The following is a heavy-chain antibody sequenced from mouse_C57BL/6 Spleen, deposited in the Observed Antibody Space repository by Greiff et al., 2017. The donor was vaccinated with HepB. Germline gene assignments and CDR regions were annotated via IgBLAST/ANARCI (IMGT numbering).Heavy chain of an antibody. CDR3: ARYRNYVDY. V-gene: IGHV1-4*01. CDR1: GYTFTSYT. Sequence: QVQLKQSGAELARPGASVKMSCKASGYTFTSYTMHWVKQRPGQGLEWIGYINPSSGYTKYNQKFKDKATVTADKSSSTAYMQLSSLTSEDSAVYYCARYRNYVDYWGQGTSVTVAS. CDR2: INPSSGYT. J-gene: IGHJ4*01. D-gene: IGHD2-1*01.